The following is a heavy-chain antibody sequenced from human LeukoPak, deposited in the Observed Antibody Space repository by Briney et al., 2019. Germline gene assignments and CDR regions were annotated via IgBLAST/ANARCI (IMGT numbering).Heavy chain of an antibody. Sequence: GGSLRLSCTASGFTFRDYYVTWIRQAPGKGLEWVSYIRSTGSSTAYADSVKGRFAISRDNAKNSLYLQMNGLRVEDTAVYYCARVYYASWSGQPLSQHWLDPWGEGTLVTVSS. J-gene: IGHJ5*02. V-gene: IGHV3-11*04. CDR2: IRSTGSST. CDR3: ARVYYASWSGQPLSQHWLDP. CDR1: GFTFRDYY. D-gene: IGHD3-3*01.